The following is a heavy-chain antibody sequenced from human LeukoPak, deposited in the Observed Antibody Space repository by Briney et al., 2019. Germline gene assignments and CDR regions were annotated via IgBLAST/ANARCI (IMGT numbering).Heavy chain of an antibody. J-gene: IGHJ4*02. Sequence: SETLSLTCTVSGGSISSSSYHWGWIRQPPGKGLEWIGSIYYSGSTYDNPSLKSRVTISVDTSKNQFSLKVTSVTAADTAVYCCARLMSGSPAGYWGQGTLVTVSS. CDR1: GGSISSSSYH. V-gene: IGHV4-39*01. CDR3: ARLMSGSPAGY. CDR2: IYYSGST. D-gene: IGHD1-26*01.